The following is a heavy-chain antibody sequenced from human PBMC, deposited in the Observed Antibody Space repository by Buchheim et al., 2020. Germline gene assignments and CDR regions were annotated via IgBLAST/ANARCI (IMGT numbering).Heavy chain of an antibody. Sequence: QVQLVESGGGVVQPGRSLRLSCAASGFTFSSYGMHWVRQAPGKGLEWVAFIRYDGSNKYYADSVKGRFTISRDNSKNTLYLQMNSLRAEDTAVYYCAKDLSYGMDVWGQGTT. CDR1: GFTFSSYG. V-gene: IGHV3-30*02. CDR3: AKDLSYGMDV. CDR2: IRYDGSNK. J-gene: IGHJ6*02.